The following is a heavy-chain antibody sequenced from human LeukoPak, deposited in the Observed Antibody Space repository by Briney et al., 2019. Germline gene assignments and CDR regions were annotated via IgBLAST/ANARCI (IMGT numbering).Heavy chain of an antibody. J-gene: IGHJ4*02. V-gene: IGHV3-21*01. CDR3: ARAYDPYHFDY. CDR1: GFTFSSYS. Sequence: GGSLRLSCAASGFTFSSYSMNWVRQAPGKGLEWVSSISSSSSYIYYADSVKGRFTISRDNAKNSLYLTMHSLRAEETAVSHCARAYDPYHFDYWGKGTLVTVSS. CDR2: ISSSSSYI. D-gene: IGHD5-12*01.